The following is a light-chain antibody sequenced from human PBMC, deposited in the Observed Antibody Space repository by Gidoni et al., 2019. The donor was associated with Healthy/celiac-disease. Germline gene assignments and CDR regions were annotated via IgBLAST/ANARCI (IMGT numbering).Light chain of an antibody. CDR1: QSVSSY. Sequence: EFVLPQPPATLSLSPGERATPSCRASQSVSSYLAWYQQKPGQAPRLLTYDASNRATGIPARLSGSGSGTDFALTISSLEPEDFEVYYCQQRSNWPQEFTFGRGTKVDIK. CDR3: QQRSNWPQEFT. J-gene: IGKJ3*01. V-gene: IGKV3-11*01. CDR2: DAS.